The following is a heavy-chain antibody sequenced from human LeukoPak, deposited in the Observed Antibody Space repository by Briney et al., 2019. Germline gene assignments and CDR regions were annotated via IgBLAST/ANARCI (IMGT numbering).Heavy chain of an antibody. D-gene: IGHD1-26*01. CDR2: INPSGGST. Sequence: ASVKVSCKASGYTFTSYDMHWVRQAPGQGLEWMGIINPSGGSTSYAQKFQGRVTMTRDTSTSTVYMELSSLRSEDTAVYYCARVWKSGSSKGGWFDPWGQGTLVTVSS. CDR1: GYTFTSYD. J-gene: IGHJ5*02. CDR3: ARVWKSGSSKGGWFDP. V-gene: IGHV1-46*01.